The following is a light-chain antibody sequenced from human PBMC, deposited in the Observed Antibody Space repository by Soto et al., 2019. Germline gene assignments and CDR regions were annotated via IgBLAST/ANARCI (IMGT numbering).Light chain of an antibody. CDR2: ATS. CDR1: QSISTNT. V-gene: IGKV3-20*01. Sequence: EIVLTQSPGTLSLSPGERATLSCRASQSISTNTLAWYQHRPGQAPRLLIYATSSRATGIPDRFSGSGPGTDFTLTISRLEPEDFAVYYCQRDYFGQGTRLEIK. J-gene: IGKJ2*01. CDR3: QRDY.